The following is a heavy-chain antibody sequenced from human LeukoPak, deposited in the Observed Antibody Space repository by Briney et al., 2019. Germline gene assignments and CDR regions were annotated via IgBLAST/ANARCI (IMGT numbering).Heavy chain of an antibody. J-gene: IGHJ3*02. CDR1: GGSFSGYY. CDR3: ARARGHIVVVTGTLGFDI. D-gene: IGHD2-21*02. CDR2: INHSGST. Sequence: PSETLCLTCAVYGGSFSGYYWSWIRQPPGKGLEWIGEINHSGSTNYNPSLKSRVTISVDTSKNQFSLKLSSVTAADTAVYYCARARGHIVVVTGTLGFDIWGQGTMVTVSS. V-gene: IGHV4-34*01.